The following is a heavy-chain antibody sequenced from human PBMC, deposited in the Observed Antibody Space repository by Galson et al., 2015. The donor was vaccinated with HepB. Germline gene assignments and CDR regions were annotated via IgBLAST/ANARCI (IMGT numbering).Heavy chain of an antibody. D-gene: IGHD6-19*01. V-gene: IGHV3-30*03. Sequence: SLRLSCADSGFTLSSYAIHWVRQAPGNGREWVTVISYDGRHQNYADSLMGRFTISSDNSKVTVYLQMSSLRADDTAVYYCARDSGYVSGWYAGRGGFDYWGQGTLVTVSS. CDR2: ISYDGRHQ. CDR3: ARDSGYVSGWYAGRGGFDY. J-gene: IGHJ4*02. CDR1: GFTLSSYA.